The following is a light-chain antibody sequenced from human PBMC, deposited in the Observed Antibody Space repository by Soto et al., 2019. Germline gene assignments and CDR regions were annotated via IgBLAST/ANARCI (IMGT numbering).Light chain of an antibody. V-gene: IGKV3-15*01. CDR1: QSVGRN. CDR3: QQFNTWPPAT. J-gene: IGKJ4*01. CDR2: GAS. Sequence: EIVMTQSPATLSVSAGERVTLSCRASQSVGRNLAWYQQKPGQAPRLLIYGASTRATDIPARFSGSGSGSEFALTISSLQSDYSAVYYCQQFNTWPPATFGGGTRVEIK.